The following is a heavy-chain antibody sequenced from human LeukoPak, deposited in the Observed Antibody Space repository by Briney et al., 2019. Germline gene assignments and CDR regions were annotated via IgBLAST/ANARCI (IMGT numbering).Heavy chain of an antibody. V-gene: IGHV4-39*07. CDR3: ARVMAVLRYGADY. D-gene: IGHD3-9*01. CDR1: GVSISSSGSY. J-gene: IGHJ4*02. Sequence: PSETLSLTCTVSGVSISSSGSYWAWIRRPPGKGLDWIGTISYAGSPNYNPSLNSRVTMSSDTSSNQFSLRLSSVTDADTAMYYCARVMAVLRYGADYWGQGSLVTVSS. CDR2: ISYAGSP.